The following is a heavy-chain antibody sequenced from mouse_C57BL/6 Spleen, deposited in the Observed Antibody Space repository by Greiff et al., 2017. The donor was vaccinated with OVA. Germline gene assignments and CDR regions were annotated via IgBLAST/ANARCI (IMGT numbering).Heavy chain of an antibody. V-gene: IGHV1-64*01. CDR3: ARGGTAQATRDY. CDR1: GYTFTSYW. Sequence: VQLQQSGAELVKPGASVKLSCKASGYTFTSYWMHWVKQRPGQGLEWIGMIHPNSGSTNYNEKFKSKATLTVDKSSSTAYMQLSSLTSEDSAVYYCARGGTAQATRDYWGQGTTLTVSS. D-gene: IGHD3-2*02. J-gene: IGHJ2*01. CDR2: IHPNSGST.